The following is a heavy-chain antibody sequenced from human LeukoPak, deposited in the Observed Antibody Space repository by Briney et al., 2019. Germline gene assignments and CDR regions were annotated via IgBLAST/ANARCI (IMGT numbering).Heavy chain of an antibody. CDR3: ARGALNYYDSSGYYRKSPSVDY. V-gene: IGHV1-69*13. J-gene: IGHJ4*02. D-gene: IGHD3-22*01. Sequence: GASVKVSCKASGGTFSSYAISWVRQAPGQGLEWMGGIIPIFGTANYAQKFQGRVTITADESTSTAYMELSSLRSEDTAVYYCARGALNYYDSSGYYRKSPSVDYWGQGTLVTASS. CDR1: GGTFSSYA. CDR2: IIPIFGTA.